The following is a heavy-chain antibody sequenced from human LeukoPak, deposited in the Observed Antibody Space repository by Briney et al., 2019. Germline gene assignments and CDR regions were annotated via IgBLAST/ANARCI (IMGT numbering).Heavy chain of an antibody. J-gene: IGHJ3*02. CDR2: IYPGDSDT. V-gene: IGHV5-51*01. Sequence: GESLEISCQGSGSSITSCSIGWVRQLPGKGLEWMGIIYPGDSDTRYSPSFQGQVTISADKSISTAYLQWSSLKASDTAMYYCARLTVRGYYDSSGYPSDAFDIWGQGTMVTVSS. D-gene: IGHD3-22*01. CDR3: ARLTVRGYYDSSGYPSDAFDI. CDR1: GSSITSCS.